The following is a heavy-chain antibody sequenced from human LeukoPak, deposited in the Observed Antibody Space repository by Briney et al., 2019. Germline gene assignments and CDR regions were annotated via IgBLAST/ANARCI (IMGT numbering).Heavy chain of an antibody. CDR2: ISSSSSYI. J-gene: IGHJ4*02. D-gene: IGHD6-19*01. Sequence: GGSLRLSCAASGFTFSSYSMNWVRQAPGKGLEWVSSISSSSSYIYYADSVKGRFTISRDNAKNSLYLQMNSLRAEDTAVYYCASGYSSGWDDGMDYWGQGTLVTVSS. V-gene: IGHV3-21*01. CDR3: ASGYSSGWDDGMDY. CDR1: GFTFSSYS.